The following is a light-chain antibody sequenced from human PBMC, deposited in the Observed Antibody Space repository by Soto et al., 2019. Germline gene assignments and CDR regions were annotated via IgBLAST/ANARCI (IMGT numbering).Light chain of an antibody. V-gene: IGKV1-39*01. CDR2: AAS. Sequence: DIQMTQSPSTLSGSVGDRVTITCRASQSISGNLNWYQQKPGKAPKLLIYAASNLQSGVPSTFSGSGYGTDFTLTISSLQPEDFATYYCQQSHSIPWTFGQGTKVDIK. CDR1: QSISGN. J-gene: IGKJ1*01. CDR3: QQSHSIPWT.